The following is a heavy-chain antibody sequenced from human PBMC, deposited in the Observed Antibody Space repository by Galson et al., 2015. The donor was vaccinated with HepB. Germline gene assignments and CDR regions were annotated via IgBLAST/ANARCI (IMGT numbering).Heavy chain of an antibody. J-gene: IGHJ3*02. CDR2: ISGSGGST. CDR1: GFTFSSYA. V-gene: IGHV3-23*01. D-gene: IGHD3-22*01. Sequence: SLRLSCAASGFTFSSYAMSWVRQAPGKGLEWVSAISGSGGSTYYADSVKGRFTISRDNSKNTLYLQMNSLRAEDTAVYYCAKEDWWYYYDSSSGVDIWGQGTMVTVSS. CDR3: AKEDWWYYYDSSSGVDI.